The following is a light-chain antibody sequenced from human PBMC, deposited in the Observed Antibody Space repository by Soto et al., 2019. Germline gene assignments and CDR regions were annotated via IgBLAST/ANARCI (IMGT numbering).Light chain of an antibody. V-gene: IGKV1-39*01. J-gene: IGKJ4*01. CDR1: QGISTY. Sequence: DIQMTQSPSSLSASVGDRVTITCRASQGISTYLNWYQHKPGKAPKVLIYGASSLQSGVPSRFSGSGSGTDFTLTIISLQPEDFATYYCQQSYSTPPTFGGGTKVDIK. CDR3: QQSYSTPPT. CDR2: GAS.